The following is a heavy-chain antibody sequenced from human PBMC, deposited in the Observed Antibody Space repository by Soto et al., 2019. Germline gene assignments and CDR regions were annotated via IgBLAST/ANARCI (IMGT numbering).Heavy chain of an antibody. Sequence: QVQLVESGGGVVQPGRSLRLSCAASGFTFSSYGMHWVPQAPGKGLEWVAVISYDGSNKYYADSVKGRFTISRDNSKNTLYLQMNSLRPEDTAVYYCAKDLLRPGRAYGMDVWGQGTTVTVSS. CDR3: AKDLLRPGRAYGMDV. V-gene: IGHV3-30*18. D-gene: IGHD6-25*01. CDR1: GFTFSSYG. J-gene: IGHJ6*02. CDR2: ISYDGSNK.